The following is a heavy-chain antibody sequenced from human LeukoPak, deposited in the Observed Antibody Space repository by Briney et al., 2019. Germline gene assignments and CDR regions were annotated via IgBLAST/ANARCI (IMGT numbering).Heavy chain of an antibody. CDR3: ARDLLGHWTYDY. D-gene: IGHD1-1*01. CDR1: GFTFRNYY. J-gene: IGHJ4*01. Sequence: QTGGSLRLSCAASGFTFRNYYMHWVRQAPGKGLEWVAVISLDGNNEYYADSVKGRFSLSRDNSMNTLYLQLNSLRTEDTAMYYCARDLLGHWTYDYWGQGTLVTVSS. V-gene: IGHV3-30-3*01. CDR2: ISLDGNNE.